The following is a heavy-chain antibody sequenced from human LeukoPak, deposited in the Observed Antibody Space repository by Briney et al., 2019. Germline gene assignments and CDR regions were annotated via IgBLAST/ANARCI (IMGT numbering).Heavy chain of an antibody. V-gene: IGHV3-21*01. D-gene: IGHD3-10*01. J-gene: IGHJ5*02. Sequence: GGSLRLSCAASGFTFSSYSMNWVRQAPGKGLEWVSSISSSSSYIYYADSVKGRFTISRDNAKNSLYLQMNSLRAEDTAVYYCARELYRGVNWFDPWGQGTLVTVSS. CDR3: ARELYRGVNWFDP. CDR1: GFTFSSYS. CDR2: ISSSSSYI.